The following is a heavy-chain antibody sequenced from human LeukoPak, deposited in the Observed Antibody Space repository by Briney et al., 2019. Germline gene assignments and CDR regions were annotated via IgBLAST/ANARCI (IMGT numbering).Heavy chain of an antibody. CDR3: ARDPTYGMDV. Sequence: SETLSLTCTVSGGSISSYYWSWIRQPPGKGLEWIGYIYHSGSTYYNPSLKSRVTISVDTSKNQFSLKLSSVTAADTAVYYCARDPTYGMDVWGQGTTVTVSS. CDR2: IYHSGST. CDR1: GGSISSYY. J-gene: IGHJ6*02. V-gene: IGHV4-59*12.